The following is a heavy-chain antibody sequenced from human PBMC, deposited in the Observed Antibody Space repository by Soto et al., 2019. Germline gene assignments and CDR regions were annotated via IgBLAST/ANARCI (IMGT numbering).Heavy chain of an antibody. CDR3: ARVMYYDFWSGSAMDV. J-gene: IGHJ6*02. V-gene: IGHV3-30-3*01. CDR2: ISYDGSNK. Sequence: QTGGSLRLSCAASGFTFSSYAMHWVRQAPGKGLEWVAVISYDGSNKYYADSVKGRFTISRDNSKNTLYLQMNSLRAEDTAVYYCARVMYYDFWSGSAMDVWGQGTTVTVSS. D-gene: IGHD3-3*01. CDR1: GFTFSSYA.